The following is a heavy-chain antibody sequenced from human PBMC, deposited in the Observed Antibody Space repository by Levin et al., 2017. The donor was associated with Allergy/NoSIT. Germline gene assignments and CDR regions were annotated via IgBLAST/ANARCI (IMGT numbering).Heavy chain of an antibody. CDR1: GASISSSNW. V-gene: IGHV4-4*02. Sequence: SETLSLICAVSGASISSSNWWIWVRQPPGKGLEWIGEIYRSGNTNYNPSLKSRVTISVDKSKNHFSLKLSSVAAADTAFYYCARGTGYSSSEYYFDYWGQGTLVTVSS. J-gene: IGHJ4*02. D-gene: IGHD6-13*01. CDR3: ARGTGYSSSEYYFDY. CDR2: IYRSGNT.